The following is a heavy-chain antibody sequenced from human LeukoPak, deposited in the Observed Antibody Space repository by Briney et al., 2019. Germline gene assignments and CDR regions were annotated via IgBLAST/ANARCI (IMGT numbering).Heavy chain of an antibody. J-gene: IGHJ2*01. CDR2: IIPIFGTA. CDR1: GGTFSSYA. Sequence: GSSVKVSCKASGGTFSSYAISWVRQAPGQGLEWMGRIIPIFGTANYAQKFQGRVTITTDESTSTAYMELNSLRSEHTAVYHCASVTTVTPVWYFHLWGRGTLVTDSS. V-gene: IGHV1-69*05. CDR3: ASVTTVTPVWYFHL. D-gene: IGHD4-17*01.